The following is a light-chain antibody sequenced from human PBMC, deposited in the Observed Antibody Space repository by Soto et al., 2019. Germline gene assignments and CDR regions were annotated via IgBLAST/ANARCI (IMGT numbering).Light chain of an antibody. CDR3: QQYGSSPVT. V-gene: IGKV3-20*01. Sequence: EIVLTQSPDTLSLSPGEGGTLSCRASQSVSSSFLAWYQQKPGQAPRLLIYGASSRATGIPDRFSGSGSGTDFTLTISRLEPEDFAVYYCQQYGSSPVTFGGGTKVEIK. J-gene: IGKJ4*01. CDR2: GAS. CDR1: QSVSSSF.